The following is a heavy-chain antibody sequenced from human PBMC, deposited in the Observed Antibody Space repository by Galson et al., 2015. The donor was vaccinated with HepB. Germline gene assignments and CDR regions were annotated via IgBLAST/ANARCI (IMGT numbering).Heavy chain of an antibody. D-gene: IGHD2-2*01. CDR1: GGSFSGYY. V-gene: IGHV4-34*01. J-gene: IGHJ4*02. Sequence: SETLSLTCAVYGGSFSGYYWSWIRQPPGKGLEWIGEINHSGSTNYNPSLKSRVTISVDTSKNQFSLKLSSVTAADTAVYYCARAPSLDIVVVPAALDYWGQGTLVTVSS. CDR3: ARAPSLDIVVVPAALDY. CDR2: INHSGST.